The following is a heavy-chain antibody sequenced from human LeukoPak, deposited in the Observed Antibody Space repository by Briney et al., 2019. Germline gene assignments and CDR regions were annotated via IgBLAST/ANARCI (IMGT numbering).Heavy chain of an antibody. J-gene: IGHJ4*02. CDR2: INHSGST. D-gene: IGHD3-16*02. V-gene: IGHV4-34*01. Sequence: SETLSLTCAVYGGSFSGYYWSWIRQPPGKGLEWIGEINHSGSTNYNPSLKSRVTISVDTSKNQFSLKLSSVTAADTVVYYCARLVLTYYDYVWGSYRPYYFDYWGQGTLVTVSS. CDR3: ARLVLTYYDYVWGSYRPYYFDY. CDR1: GGSFSGYY.